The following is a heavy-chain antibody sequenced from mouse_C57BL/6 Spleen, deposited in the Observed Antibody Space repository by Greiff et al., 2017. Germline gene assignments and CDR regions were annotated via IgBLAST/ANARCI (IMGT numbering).Heavy chain of an antibody. CDR2: ISYDGSN. J-gene: IGHJ3*01. V-gene: IGHV3-6*01. D-gene: IGHD3-3*01. CDR3: ARVRDGAY. Sequence: EVKLVESGPGLVKPSQSLSLTCSVTGYSITSGYYWNWIRQFPGNKLEWMGYISYDGSNNYNPSLKNRITITRDTSKNQFFLKLNSVTTEDTATYYCARVRDGAYWGQGTLVTVSA. CDR1: GYSITSGYY.